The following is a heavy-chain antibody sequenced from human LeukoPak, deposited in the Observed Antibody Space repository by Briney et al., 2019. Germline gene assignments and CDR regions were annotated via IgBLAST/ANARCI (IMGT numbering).Heavy chain of an antibody. Sequence: GGSLRLSCAASGFTFSSYGMHWVRQAPGKGLEWVAVIWYDGSNKYYADSVKGRFTISRDNSKNTLYLQMNSLRAEDTAVYYRAKRGTLGYCSSTSCYTVPWFEPWGQGTLVAVSS. D-gene: IGHD2-2*02. CDR1: GFTFSSYG. CDR3: AKRGTLGYCSSTSCYTVPWFEP. J-gene: IGHJ5*02. V-gene: IGHV3-33*06. CDR2: IWYDGSNK.